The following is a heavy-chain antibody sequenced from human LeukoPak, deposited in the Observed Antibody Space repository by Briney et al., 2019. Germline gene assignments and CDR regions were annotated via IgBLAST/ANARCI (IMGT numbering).Heavy chain of an antibody. CDR3: ASGRVDGYNSAELDY. Sequence: ASVKVSCKASGGTLSSYGISWVRQAPGQGLEWMGGIIPVFGTANYAQKFQGRVTISADESTSTAYMELSSLRSEDTAVYYCASGRVDGYNSAELDYWGQGTLVTVSS. CDR2: IIPVFGTA. D-gene: IGHD5-24*01. V-gene: IGHV1-69*13. CDR1: GGTLSSYG. J-gene: IGHJ4*02.